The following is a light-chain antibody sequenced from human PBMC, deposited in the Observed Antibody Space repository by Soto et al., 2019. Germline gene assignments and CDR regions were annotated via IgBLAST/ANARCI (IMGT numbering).Light chain of an antibody. V-gene: IGKV3-20*01. CDR1: QSVSSSY. J-gene: IGKJ3*01. CDR3: QRYDRPFT. CDR2: GAS. Sequence: EIVLTQSPGTLSLSPGERATLSCRASQSVSSSYLAWYQQKPGQAPRLHSYGASSRATGITDRFSGSGSRTDYTLNISRLDTEDFAMYYCQRYDRPFTFGPGTKVDIK.